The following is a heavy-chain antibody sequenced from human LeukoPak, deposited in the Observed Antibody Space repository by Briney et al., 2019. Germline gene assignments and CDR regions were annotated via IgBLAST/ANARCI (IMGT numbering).Heavy chain of an antibody. CDR3: ARSARETPGSGYHFDS. CDR1: GGSINAFY. D-gene: IGHD2-15*01. CDR2: VYTNGHT. V-gene: IGHV4-4*07. Sequence: PSETLSLTCTVSGGSINAFYWGWIRQPAGKGLEWIGRVYTNGHTDYNPSLNSRITMSVDTSRNQFSLRLTSVTAADTAVYYCARSARETPGSGYHFDSWGRGTLVTVSS. J-gene: IGHJ4*02.